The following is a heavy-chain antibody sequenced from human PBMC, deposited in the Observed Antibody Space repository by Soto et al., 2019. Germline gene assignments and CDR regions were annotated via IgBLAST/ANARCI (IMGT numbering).Heavy chain of an antibody. CDR1: EFTFSNYG. V-gene: IGHV3-30*03. CDR3: TRDPHALDF. Sequence: PGGSLRLSCAASEFTFSNYGIHWVRQAPGKGLEWVAAISHDGNYQNYVDSVKGRFTISRDNSKNMLYPQMNSLRAEDTAVYYCTRDPHALDFWGQGVRVTVSS. J-gene: IGHJ4*02. CDR2: ISHDGNYQ.